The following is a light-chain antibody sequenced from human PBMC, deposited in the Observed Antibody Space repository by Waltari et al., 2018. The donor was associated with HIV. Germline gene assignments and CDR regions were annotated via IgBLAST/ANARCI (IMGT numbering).Light chain of an antibody. CDR2: EVI. V-gene: IGLV2-14*01. CDR1: SSDLGGYDS. CDR3: SSYTSSNTLWV. Sequence: HSALTHPASVSGSPGQSITISCSGTSSDLGGYDSVSWYQQHPGQAPKRIIYEVINRPSGVSYRFSGSKSGNTASLTISGLQAEDEADYYCSSYTSSNTLWVFGGGTKLTVL. J-gene: IGLJ3*02.